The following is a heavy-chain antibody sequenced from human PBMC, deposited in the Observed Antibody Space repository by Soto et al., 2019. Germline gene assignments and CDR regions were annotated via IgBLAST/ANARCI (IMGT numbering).Heavy chain of an antibody. J-gene: IGHJ5*02. CDR2: IYYSGST. CDR3: AKGGCSGGNCSPNWFDP. V-gene: IGHV4-59*08. D-gene: IGHD2-15*01. CDR1: GGSISSYY. Sequence: PSETLSLTCTVSGGSISSYYWSWIRQPPGKGLEWIGYIYYSGSTNYNPSLKSRVTISVDTSKNQFSLKLSSVTAADTAVYYCAKGGCSGGNCSPNWFDPWGQGTLVTVSS.